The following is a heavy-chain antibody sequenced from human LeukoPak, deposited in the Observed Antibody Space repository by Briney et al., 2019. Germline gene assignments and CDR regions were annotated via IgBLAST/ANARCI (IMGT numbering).Heavy chain of an antibody. CDR3: ATTQSQSGSYRYYFGY. J-gene: IGHJ4*02. CDR2: IYYISNT. V-gene: IGHV4-61*08. CDR1: GASVGSAGYY. Sequence: SETLSLTCTVSGASVGSAGYYWSWIRQPPGGGLEWIGYIYYISNTNYNPYLKSRVTMSVDPSKNQFSLKLNSLTAADTAVYYCATTQSQSGSYRYYFGYWGQGTLVTVSS. D-gene: IGHD1-26*01.